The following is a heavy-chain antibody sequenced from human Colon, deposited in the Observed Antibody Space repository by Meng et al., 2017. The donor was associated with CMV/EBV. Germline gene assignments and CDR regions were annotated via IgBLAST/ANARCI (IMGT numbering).Heavy chain of an antibody. J-gene: IGHJ4*02. V-gene: IGHV3-7*02. D-gene: IGHD3-16*01. CDR3: TGGGY. CDR1: GFSFSSSW. CDR2: VKPDGSDK. Sequence: EVQLVESGGGLVQPGGSLRFSCAASGFSFSSSWMFWVRQAPARGLEWTANVKPDGSDKFYVDSVKGRFTISRDNAKNSLYLQMNSLRVEDTAVYYCTGGGYWGQGILVTVSS.